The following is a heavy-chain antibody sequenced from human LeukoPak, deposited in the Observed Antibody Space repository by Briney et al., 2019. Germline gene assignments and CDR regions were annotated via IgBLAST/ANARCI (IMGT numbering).Heavy chain of an antibody. D-gene: IGHD3-10*02. CDR3: AELGITMIGGV. CDR2: INLNSRTI. Sequence: PGGSLRLSCAASGFIFSTYGMNWVRQAPGKGLEWVSYINLNSRTIDYADSVTGRFTISRDNAKSSLYLQMNSLRAEDTAVYYCAELGITMIGGVWGKGATVTISS. CDR1: GFIFSTYG. V-gene: IGHV3-48*01. J-gene: IGHJ6*04.